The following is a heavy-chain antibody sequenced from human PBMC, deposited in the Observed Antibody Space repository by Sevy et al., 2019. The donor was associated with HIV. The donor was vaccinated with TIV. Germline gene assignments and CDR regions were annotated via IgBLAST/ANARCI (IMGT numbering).Heavy chain of an antibody. CDR2: IKSKIEGKTT. CDR3: ATAPGYYDSAPFDY. CDR1: GFTFNNAW. J-gene: IGHJ4*02. D-gene: IGHD3-22*01. Sequence: GGSLRLSCAVSGFTFNNAWMNWVRQPPGTGLQWVGLIKSKIEGKTTDYAEPKKGRFTSSRDDSKNTLFLQMNSLKIEETGVYYCATAPGYYDSAPFDYWGPGTLVTVSS. V-gene: IGHV3-15*01.